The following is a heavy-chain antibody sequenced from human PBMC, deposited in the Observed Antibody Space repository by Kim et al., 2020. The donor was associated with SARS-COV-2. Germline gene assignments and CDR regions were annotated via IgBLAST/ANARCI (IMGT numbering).Heavy chain of an antibody. V-gene: IGHV3-53*01. Sequence: GGSLRLSCAASGFTVSAYHMSWVRQAPGKGLEWVSLLFGDSRTFYADSVKGRFTISRDESRNTVYLEMNSLRPEDTTAYYCARHDWFDSWGHGTQVTVSS. CDR2: LFGDSRT. J-gene: IGHJ5*01. CDR3: ARHDWFDS. CDR1: GFTVSAYH.